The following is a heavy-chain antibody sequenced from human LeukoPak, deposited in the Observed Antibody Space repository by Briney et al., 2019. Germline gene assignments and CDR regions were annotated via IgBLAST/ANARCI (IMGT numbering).Heavy chain of an antibody. Sequence: PSETLSLTCTVSGGSISSSSYYWGWIRQPPGKGLEWIGSIYYSGSTYYNPSLKSRVTISVDTSKNQFSLKLSSVTAADTAVYYCANGSGSPVDYWDQGTLVTVSS. J-gene: IGHJ4*02. CDR1: GGSISSSSYY. V-gene: IGHV4-39*01. CDR3: ANGSGSPVDY. CDR2: IYYSGST. D-gene: IGHD3-10*01.